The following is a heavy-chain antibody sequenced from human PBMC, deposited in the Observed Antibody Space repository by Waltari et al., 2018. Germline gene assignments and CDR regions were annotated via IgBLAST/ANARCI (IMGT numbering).Heavy chain of an antibody. V-gene: IGHV3-74*01. CDR1: GFTFGTYR. D-gene: IGHD6-13*01. J-gene: IGHJ4*02. CDR3: ARVGSTRPAAPKYFDY. Sequence: EEKVVESGGGLVQPGGSLRLSCVASGFTFGTYRFHWVRPPPGKGLVWVSGIKSDETMTSYADSVKGRFTISRDNAKKTLYLQMNSLRAEDTAVYYCARVGSTRPAAPKYFDYWGQGTLVTVSS. CDR2: IKSDETMT.